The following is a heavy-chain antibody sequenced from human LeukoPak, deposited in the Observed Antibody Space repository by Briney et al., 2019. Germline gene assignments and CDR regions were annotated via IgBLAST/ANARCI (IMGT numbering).Heavy chain of an antibody. Sequence: PGGSLRLSCAPSGFTFSSYAMHWVRQAPGKGLEWVAVISYDGSNKYYADSVKGRFTISRDNSKNTVYPQMNSLRAEDTAVYYCARDPEGFDYWGQGTLVTVSS. D-gene: IGHD1-14*01. CDR3: ARDPEGFDY. CDR1: GFTFSSYA. V-gene: IGHV3-30*04. CDR2: ISYDGSNK. J-gene: IGHJ4*02.